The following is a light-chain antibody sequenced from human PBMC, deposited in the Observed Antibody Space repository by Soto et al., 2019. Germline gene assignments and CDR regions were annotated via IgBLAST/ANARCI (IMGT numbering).Light chain of an antibody. CDR2: DAS. CDR3: QQRSKWPPELT. CDR1: QSVSSY. J-gene: IGKJ5*01. Sequence: EIVLTQSPATLSLSPGERATLSCRASQSVSSYLAWYQQKPGQAPRLLIYDASNRATGIPARFSGSGSGTDFTLTISSLEPEDFAVYYCQQRSKWPPELTFGQGTRLEIK. V-gene: IGKV3-11*01.